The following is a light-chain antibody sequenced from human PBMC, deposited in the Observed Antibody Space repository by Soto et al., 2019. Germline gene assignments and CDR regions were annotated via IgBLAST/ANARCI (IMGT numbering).Light chain of an antibody. CDR2: LEGSGSY. CDR1: SGHSSYI. Sequence: QPVLTQSSSASASLGSSVKLTCTLSSGHSSYIIAWHQQQPGKAPRYLMKLEGSGSYNKGSGVPDRFSVSSSGADRYLTISNLQFEDEADYYCETWDFNTRVFGGGTTLTVL. J-gene: IGLJ3*02. V-gene: IGLV4-60*02. CDR3: ETWDFNTRV.